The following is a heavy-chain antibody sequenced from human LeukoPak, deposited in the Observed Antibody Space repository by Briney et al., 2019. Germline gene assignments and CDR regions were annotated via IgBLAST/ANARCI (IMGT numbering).Heavy chain of an antibody. Sequence: GGSLRLSCAASGFTFSSYAISWVRQVPGKGLEWVSAISGSGGSTYYADSVKGRFTISRDNSKDTLYLQMNSLRAEDTAVYYCAKDNYYDSSGYPDYWGQGTLVTVSS. V-gene: IGHV3-23*01. J-gene: IGHJ4*02. CDR3: AKDNYYDSSGYPDY. CDR1: GFTFSSYA. CDR2: ISGSGGST. D-gene: IGHD3-22*01.